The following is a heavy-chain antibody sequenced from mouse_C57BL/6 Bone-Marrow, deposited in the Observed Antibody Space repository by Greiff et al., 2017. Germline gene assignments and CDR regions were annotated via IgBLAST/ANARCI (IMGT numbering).Heavy chain of an antibody. CDR3: ARDYYIDY. CDR2: NYTGRGSN. Sequence: VQLQQPGAELVKPGASVKMSCKATGYTFTSYWISRVNPRTGQGLEWIGDNYTGRGSNNYNEKFTSKATLTVDTSSSTAYMQLSSLTSEDSAVYYCARDYYIDYWGQGTTLTVSS. CDR1: GYTFTSYW. J-gene: IGHJ2*01. V-gene: IGHV1-55*01.